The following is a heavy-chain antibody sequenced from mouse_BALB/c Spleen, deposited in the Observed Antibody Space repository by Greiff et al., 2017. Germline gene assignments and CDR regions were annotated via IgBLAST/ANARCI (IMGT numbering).Heavy chain of an antibody. CDR3: VRHWLGFDY. Sequence: EVQLVESGGGLVQPKGSLKLSCAASGFTFNTYAMNWVRQAPGKGLEWVARIRSKSNNYATYYADSVKDRFTISRDDSQSMLYLQMNNLKTEDTAMYYCVRHWLGFDYWGQGTTLTVSS. J-gene: IGHJ2*01. D-gene: IGHD2-2*01. CDR2: IRSKSNNYAT. CDR1: GFTFNTYA. V-gene: IGHV10-1*02.